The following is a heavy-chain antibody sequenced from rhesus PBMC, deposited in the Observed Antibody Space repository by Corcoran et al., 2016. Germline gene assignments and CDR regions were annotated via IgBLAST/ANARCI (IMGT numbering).Heavy chain of an antibody. D-gene: IGHD4-4*01. Sequence: QVQLQQWGEGLVKPSETLSLTCAVYDGSISGYWWGWFRQPPGKGLEWIGRIRSGGTTNYNPSFKSRVTISIDTSKNQFSLKLSSVTAADTAVYYCARQSSSMAEGLDSWGQGVVVTVSS. CDR1: DGSISGYW. CDR3: ARQSSSMAEGLDS. CDR2: IRSGGTT. J-gene: IGHJ6*01. V-gene: IGHV4-160*01.